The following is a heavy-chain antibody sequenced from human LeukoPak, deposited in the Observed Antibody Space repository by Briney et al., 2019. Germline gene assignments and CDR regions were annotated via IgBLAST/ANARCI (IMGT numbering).Heavy chain of an antibody. Sequence: ASVKVSCKTSGYSVSDYYMHWVRQAPGQGLEWMGWINPNSGGTNYAQKFQGRVTITADESTSTAYMELSSLRSEDTAVYYCARGPMVRGVTSARYNWFDPWGQGTLVTVSS. J-gene: IGHJ5*02. V-gene: IGHV1-2*02. CDR2: INPNSGGT. D-gene: IGHD3-10*01. CDR3: ARGPMVRGVTSARYNWFDP. CDR1: GYSVSDYY.